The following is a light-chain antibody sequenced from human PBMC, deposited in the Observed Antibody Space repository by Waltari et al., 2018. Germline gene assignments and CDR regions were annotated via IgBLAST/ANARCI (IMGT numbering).Light chain of an antibody. CDR2: VNSDGSH. V-gene: IGLV4-69*01. CDR1: SGHSNYA. Sequence: QLLLTQSPSASASLGASVKLTCTVRSGHSNYAIAWHQQHPHKGPRYWMKVNSDGSHIKGDGIPDRFSGSSSGAERYLTISSLQSEDEADYYCQTGGFGIWVFGGGTKLTVL. J-gene: IGLJ3*02. CDR3: QTGGFGIWV.